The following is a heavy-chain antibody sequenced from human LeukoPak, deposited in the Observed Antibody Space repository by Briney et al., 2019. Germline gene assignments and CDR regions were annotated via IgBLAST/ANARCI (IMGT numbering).Heavy chain of an antibody. J-gene: IGHJ6*02. CDR3: ARDLTNMVRGVIYYGMDV. CDR2: TYYRSKWYN. Sequence: PSQTLSLTCAISGDSVSSNSAAWNWIRQSPSRALEWLGRTYYRSKWYNDYAVSVKSRITINPDTSKNQFSLQLNSVTPEDTAVYYCARDLTNMVRGVIYYGMDVWGQGTTVTVSS. V-gene: IGHV6-1*01. CDR1: GDSVSSNSAA. D-gene: IGHD3-10*01.